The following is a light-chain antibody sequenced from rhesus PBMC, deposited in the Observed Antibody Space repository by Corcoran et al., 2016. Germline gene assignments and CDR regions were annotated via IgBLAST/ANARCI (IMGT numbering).Light chain of an antibody. CDR3: YQHSSGYS. V-gene: IGKV3-10*01. J-gene: IGKJ2*01. Sequence: QVILTQSPATLSLSPGERATLSCRASQSVSSYLAWYQQKPGQAPRLLKYGSSSRATGLPDRFSGGGSGTDFTLTISSLEPEDVGVYHCYQHSSGYSFGQGTKVEIK. CDR1: QSVSSY. CDR2: GSS.